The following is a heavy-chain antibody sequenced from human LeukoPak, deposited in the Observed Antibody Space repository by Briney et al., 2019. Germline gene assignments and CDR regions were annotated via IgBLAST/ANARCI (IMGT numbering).Heavy chain of an antibody. CDR1: GGSISSYY. V-gene: IGHV4-59*01. J-gene: IGHJ4*02. CDR2: MYYSGST. CDR3: ARDSGSYQSPFDY. D-gene: IGHD1-26*01. Sequence: SETLSLTCTVSGGSISSYYWSWIRQPPGKGLEWIGYMYYSGSTNYNPSLKSRVTISVDTSKNQFSLKLSSVTAADTAVYYCARDSGSYQSPFDYWGQGTLVTVSS.